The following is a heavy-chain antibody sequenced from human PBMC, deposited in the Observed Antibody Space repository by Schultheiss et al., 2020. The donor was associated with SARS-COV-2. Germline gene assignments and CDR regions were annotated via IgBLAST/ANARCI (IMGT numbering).Heavy chain of an antibody. CDR1: GGSISSSNW. CDR2: IYHSGST. J-gene: IGHJ4*02. Sequence: SETLSLTCAVSGGSISSSNWWSWVRQPPGKGLEWIGEIYHSGSTNYNPSLKSRVTISVDKSKNQFSLKLSSVTAADTAVYYCARLGTYYYDSSGYNPIDYWGQGTLVTVSS. V-gene: IGHV4-4*02. CDR3: ARLGTYYYDSSGYNPIDY. D-gene: IGHD3-22*01.